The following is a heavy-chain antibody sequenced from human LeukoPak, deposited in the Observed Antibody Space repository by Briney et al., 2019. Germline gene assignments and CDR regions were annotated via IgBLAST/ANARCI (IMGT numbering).Heavy chain of an antibody. CDR2: IYHSGST. CDR3: ARDYSGYDQSIDP. CDR1: GYSISSGYY. D-gene: IGHD5-12*01. V-gene: IGHV4-38-2*02. J-gene: IGHJ5*02. Sequence: SETLSLTCTVSGYSISSGYYWGWIRQPPGKGLEWIGSIYHSGSTYYNPSLKSRVTISVDTSKNQFSLKLSSVTAADTAVYYCARDYSGYDQSIDPWGQGTLVTVSS.